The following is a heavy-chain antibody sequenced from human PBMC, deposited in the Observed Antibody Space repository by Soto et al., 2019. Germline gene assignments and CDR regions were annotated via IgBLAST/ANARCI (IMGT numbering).Heavy chain of an antibody. CDR1: GFTFSSYG. CDR2: ISYDGSNK. V-gene: IGHV3-30*03. Sequence: RGSLRLSCAASGFTFSSYGMHWVRQAPGKGLEWVAVISYDGSNKYYADSVKGRSTISRDNSKNTLYLQMNSLRAEDTAVYYVAIYSSGWYPLDYCGQGTLVTVSP. D-gene: IGHD6-19*01. J-gene: IGHJ4*02. CDR3: AIYSSGWYPLDY.